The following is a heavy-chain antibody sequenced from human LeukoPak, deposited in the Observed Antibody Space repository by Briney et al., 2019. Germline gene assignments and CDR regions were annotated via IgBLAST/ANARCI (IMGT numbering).Heavy chain of an antibody. CDR1: GFPFSTYW. CDR3: ARDDDVWSGWGH. Sequence: GGSLRLSCTASGFPFSTYWLSWVRQAPGKGLEWVANINQDGSGEYYAGSVKGRFTIARDNAKNSLYLQMNSLRAEDAAVYYCARDDDVWSGWGHWGRGTLVTVSS. D-gene: IGHD3-3*01. CDR2: INQDGSGE. V-gene: IGHV3-7*01. J-gene: IGHJ4*02.